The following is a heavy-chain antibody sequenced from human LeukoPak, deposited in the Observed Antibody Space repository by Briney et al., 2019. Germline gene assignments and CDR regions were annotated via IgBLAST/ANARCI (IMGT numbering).Heavy chain of an antibody. V-gene: IGHV3-30*02. D-gene: IGHD2-15*01. CDR2: IRYDGSNK. CDR3: AKDRTGYCSGGSCYGGCGD. J-gene: IGHJ4*02. Sequence: GGSLRLSCATSGFSFSSYAMSWVRQAPGKGLEWVAFIRYDGSNKYYADSVKGRFTISRDNSKNTLYLQMNSLRAEDTAVYYCAKDRTGYCSGGSCYGGCGDWGQGTLVTVSS. CDR1: GFSFSSYA.